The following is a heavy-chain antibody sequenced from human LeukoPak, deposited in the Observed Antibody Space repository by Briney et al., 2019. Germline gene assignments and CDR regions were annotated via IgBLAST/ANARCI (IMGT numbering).Heavy chain of an antibody. CDR1: GFTFSSYW. J-gene: IGHJ4*02. V-gene: IGHV3-74*01. CDR3: AKDYDYGDFLDY. Sequence: GGSLRLSCAASGFTFSSYWMHWVRQAPGKGLVWVSRINTDGSSTSYADSVKGRFTISRDNAKNTLYLQMNSLRAEDTAVYYCAKDYDYGDFLDYWGQGTLVTVSS. D-gene: IGHD4-17*01. CDR2: INTDGSST.